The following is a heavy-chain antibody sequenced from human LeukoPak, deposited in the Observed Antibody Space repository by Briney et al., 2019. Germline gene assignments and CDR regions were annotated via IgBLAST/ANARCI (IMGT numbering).Heavy chain of an antibody. D-gene: IGHD2-15*01. V-gene: IGHV3-23*01. CDR3: AKVVAWVDY. J-gene: IGHJ4*02. Sequence: GVSLTLSCAASGFTLSSYGMSWVRHAPGKGLEWVSGICDSGSSTYYADSVKGRFTISRDNTKNTMYLQMNSLRAEDTAVYYCAKVVAWVDYWGQGTLVTVSS. CDR1: GFTLSSYG. CDR2: ICDSGSST.